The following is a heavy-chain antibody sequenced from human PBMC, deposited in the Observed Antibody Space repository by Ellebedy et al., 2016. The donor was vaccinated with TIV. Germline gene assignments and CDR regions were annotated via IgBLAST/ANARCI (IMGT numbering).Heavy chain of an antibody. CDR2: IYGCDST. Sequence: GESLKISCAASGFTVTTNYINWVRQAPGKGLEWDSTIYGCDSTYYADSVKGRFTIPRDNSKKTVYLQMDSLRVEDTAVSYCTRDPTRSGWFDPWGQGTLVTVSS. D-gene: IGHD3-10*01. V-gene: IGHV3-66*01. CDR3: TRDPTRSGWFDP. J-gene: IGHJ5*02. CDR1: GFTVTTNY.